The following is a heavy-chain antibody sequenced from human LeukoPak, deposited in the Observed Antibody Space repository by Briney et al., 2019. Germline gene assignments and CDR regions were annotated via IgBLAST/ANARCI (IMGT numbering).Heavy chain of an antibody. CDR3: AKDPMMAPIYYFDY. CDR2: ISGSGGST. V-gene: IGHV3-23*01. CDR1: GFTFSSYA. J-gene: IGHJ4*02. Sequence: PGGSLRLSCAASGFTFSSYAMSWVRQAPGKGLEWASAISGSGGSTYYADSVKGRFTISRDNSKNTLYLQMNSLRAEDAAVYYCAKDPMMAPIYYFDYWGQGTLVTVSS. D-gene: IGHD5-24*01.